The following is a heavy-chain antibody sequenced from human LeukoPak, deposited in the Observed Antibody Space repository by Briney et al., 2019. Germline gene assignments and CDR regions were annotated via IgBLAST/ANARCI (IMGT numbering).Heavy chain of an antibody. J-gene: IGHJ4*02. V-gene: IGHV1-69*02. CDR3: SVVVPAATSFDY. CDR2: IIPILGIA. D-gene: IGHD2-2*01. CDR1: GGTFSSYT. Sequence: SVKVSCKASGGTFSSYTISWVRQAPGQGLEWMGRIIPILGIANYAQKFQGRVTITANKSTSTAYMELSSLRSEDTAVYYCSVVVPAATSFDYWGQGTLVTVSS.